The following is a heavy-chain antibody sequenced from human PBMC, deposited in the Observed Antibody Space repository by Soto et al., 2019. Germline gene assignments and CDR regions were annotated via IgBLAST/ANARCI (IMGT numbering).Heavy chain of an antibody. CDR2: INPSGGST. Sequence: QVQLVQSGAEVKKPGASVKVSCKASGYTFTSYYMHWVRQAPGQGLEWMGIINPSGGSTSYAQKFQGRVTMNRDTSTSTVYMELSSLRSEDTAVHYCARVLDEMVRGVDIWVQGTMVTVSS. V-gene: IGHV1-46*01. CDR3: ARVLDEMVRGVDI. J-gene: IGHJ3*02. D-gene: IGHD3-10*01. CDR1: GYTFTSYY.